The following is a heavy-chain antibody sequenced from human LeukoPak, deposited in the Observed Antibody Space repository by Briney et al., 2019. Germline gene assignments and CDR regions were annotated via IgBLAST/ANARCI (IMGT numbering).Heavy chain of an antibody. CDR2: ISFDGSDQ. V-gene: IGHV3-30*18. CDR3: AKVFVLMRGTPENWFDP. Sequence: GGSLRLSCAASGFTFSNYAMHWVRKAPAKGLEWLAVISFDGSDQYYADSVRGRFTISRDNSKNTLYLQMDSLRVEDTALYFCAKVFVLMRGTPENWFDPWGQGTLVTVSS. J-gene: IGHJ5*02. D-gene: IGHD1-14*01. CDR1: GFTFSNYA.